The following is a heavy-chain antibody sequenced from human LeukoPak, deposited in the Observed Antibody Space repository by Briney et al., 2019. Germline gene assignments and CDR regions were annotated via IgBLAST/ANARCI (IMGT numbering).Heavy chain of an antibody. V-gene: IGHV4-34*01. CDR3: ARGDDFWSGYYKGYFDY. Sequence: PSETLSLTCAVYGGSFGGYYWSWIRQPPGKGLEWIGEINHSGSTNYNPSLKSRVTISVDTSKNQFSLKLSSVTAADTAVYYCARGDDFWSGYYKGYFDYWGQGTLVTVSS. D-gene: IGHD3-3*01. CDR2: INHSGST. CDR1: GGSFGGYY. J-gene: IGHJ4*02.